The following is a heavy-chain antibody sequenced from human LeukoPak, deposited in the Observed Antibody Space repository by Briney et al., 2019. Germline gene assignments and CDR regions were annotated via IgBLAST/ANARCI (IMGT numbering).Heavy chain of an antibody. D-gene: IGHD3-10*01. CDR1: GFTFSSYA. Sequence: GGSLRLSCAASGFTFSSYAMSWVRQAPGKGLEWVSAISGSGGSTYYADSVKGRFTISRDNSKNTLYLQMNSLRAEDTAVYYCAKDGSITMVRGVSAYWGQGTLVTVSS. V-gene: IGHV3-23*01. CDR3: AKDGSITMVRGVSAY. J-gene: IGHJ4*02. CDR2: ISGSGGST.